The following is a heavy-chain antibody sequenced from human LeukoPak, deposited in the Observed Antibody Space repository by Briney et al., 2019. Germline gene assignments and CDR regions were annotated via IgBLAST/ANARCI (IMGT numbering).Heavy chain of an antibody. CDR1: GFTFSSYA. J-gene: IGHJ4*02. Sequence: PGGSLRLSCGASGFTFSSYAMSWVRQAPGKGLEWVSAISGSGGSTYYADSVKGRFTISRDNSKNTLYLQINSLRAGDTAVYYCARDYNYYHSSGYWYYFDYWGQGTLVTVSS. V-gene: IGHV3-23*01. CDR2: ISGSGGST. CDR3: ARDYNYYHSSGYWYYFDY. D-gene: IGHD3-22*01.